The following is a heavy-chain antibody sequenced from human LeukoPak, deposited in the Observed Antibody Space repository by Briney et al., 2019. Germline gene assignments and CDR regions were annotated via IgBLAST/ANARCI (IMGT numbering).Heavy chain of an antibody. V-gene: IGHV1-8*01. CDR3: ARGGHYDILTGYYPFDY. D-gene: IGHD3-9*01. J-gene: IGHJ4*02. CDR2: MNPNSGNT. CDR1: GYTFTSYD. Sequence: ASVKVSCKASGYTFTSYDINWVRQATGQGLEWMGWMNPNSGNTGYAQKFQGRITMTRNASISTAYMELRSLRSEDTAVYYCARGGHYDILTGYYPFDYWGQGTRVTVSS.